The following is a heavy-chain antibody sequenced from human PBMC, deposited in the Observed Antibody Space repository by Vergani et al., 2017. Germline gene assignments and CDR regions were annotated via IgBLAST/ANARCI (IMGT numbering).Heavy chain of an antibody. Sequence: QVQLVESGGGVVQPGGSLTLSCGASGFTFSNYGMHWVRQAPGKGLEWVTFIRYDGSNTYYADSVKGRFTISRDNSKNTLFLLMNSLRPEDTAVYYCARDTVTGSRYFDYWGQGTLVTVSS. D-gene: IGHD6-19*01. CDR1: GFTFSNYG. V-gene: IGHV3-30*02. CDR3: ARDTVTGSRYFDY. CDR2: IRYDGSNT. J-gene: IGHJ4*02.